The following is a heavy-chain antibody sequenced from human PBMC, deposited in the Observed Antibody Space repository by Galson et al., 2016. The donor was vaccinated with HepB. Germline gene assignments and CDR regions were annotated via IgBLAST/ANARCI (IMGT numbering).Heavy chain of an antibody. CDR1: GFTFDDYA. V-gene: IGHV3-9*01. D-gene: IGHD3-16*01. Sequence: SLRLSCAASGFTFDDYAMHWVRQAPGKGLEWVAGITWNNIIIEYGDSVKGRFTISRDNAKNLLYLEMSSLRPDDPALFYCVRRRGTGGAAEDYFFDHWGQGTFVTVSS. J-gene: IGHJ4*02. CDR2: ITWNNIII. CDR3: VRRRGTGGAAEDYFFDH.